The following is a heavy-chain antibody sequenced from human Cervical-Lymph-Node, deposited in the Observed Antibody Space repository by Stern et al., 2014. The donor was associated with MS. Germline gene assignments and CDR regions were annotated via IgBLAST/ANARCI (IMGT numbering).Heavy chain of an antibody. CDR2: ISYDGNHK. V-gene: IGHV3-30*03. CDR1: GFTFSSYG. D-gene: IGHD2-8*01. J-gene: IGHJ4*02. Sequence: VQLVESGGAVVQPGRSLRLSCAASGFTFSSYGMHSVRPAPGQGLEWVTVISYDGNHKYYAASVKGRFTISRDNSKNTLHLQMNSVTPDDTAIYYCARDYEDTSMLFDHWGQGTLVTVSS. CDR3: ARDYEDTSMLFDH.